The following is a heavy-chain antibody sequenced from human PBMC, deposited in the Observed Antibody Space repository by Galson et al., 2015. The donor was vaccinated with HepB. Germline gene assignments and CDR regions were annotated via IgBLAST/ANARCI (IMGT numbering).Heavy chain of an antibody. CDR2: ISPFNGNT. D-gene: IGHD2-15*01. Sequence: SVKVSCKASGYTFLSYAVSWVRQAPGQGLEWMAWISPFNGNTNYAHSLQGRLTTTTDTSTSTAYMELTSLRSDDTAVYYCARVYCSGSNCYSSVRPEHYYYAMDVWGQGTTVTVSS. CDR3: ARVYCSGSNCYSSVRPEHYYYAMDV. V-gene: IGHV1-18*01. J-gene: IGHJ6*02. CDR1: GYTFLSYA.